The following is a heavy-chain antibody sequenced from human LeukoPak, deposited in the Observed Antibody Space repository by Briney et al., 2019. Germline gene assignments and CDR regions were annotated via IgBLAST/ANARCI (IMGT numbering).Heavy chain of an antibody. CDR3: ARDLGYSYGYYYYYGMDV. D-gene: IGHD5-18*01. CDR2: IIPILGIA. J-gene: IGHJ6*02. Sequence: SVKASCKASGGTFSSYAISWVRQAPGQGLEWMGRIIPILGIANYAQKFQGRVTITADKSTSTAYMELSSLRSEDTAVYYCARDLGYSYGYYYYYGMDVWGQGTTVTVSS. CDR1: GGTFSSYA. V-gene: IGHV1-69*04.